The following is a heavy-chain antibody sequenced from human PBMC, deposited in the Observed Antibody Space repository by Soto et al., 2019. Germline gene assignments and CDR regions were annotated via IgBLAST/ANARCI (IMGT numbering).Heavy chain of an antibody. Sequence: QVQLVQSGAEVKKPGASVKVSCKASGYTFTSYDINWVRQATGQGREWMGWMNPDSGNTGYAQKFQGRVTMTRNTSISTAYMELSSLRSEDTAVSYCARERSSSKRFDPWGQGTLVTVSS. CDR2: MNPDSGNT. CDR3: ARERSSSKRFDP. CDR1: GYTFTSYD. J-gene: IGHJ5*02. V-gene: IGHV1-8*01. D-gene: IGHD3-16*02.